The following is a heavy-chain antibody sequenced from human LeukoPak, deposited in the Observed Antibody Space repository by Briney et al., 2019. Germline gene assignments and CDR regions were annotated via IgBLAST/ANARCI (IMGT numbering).Heavy chain of an antibody. CDR1: GFTFSSYW. CDR3: AREAGDVLRFLEWLSRYYYIDV. J-gene: IGHJ6*03. V-gene: IGHV3-7*01. CDR2: IKQDGSEK. Sequence: GGSLRLSCAASGFTFSSYWMSWVRQAPGKGLEWVANIKQDGSEKYYVDSVKGRFTISRDNAKNSLYLQMNSLRAEDTAVYYCAREAGDVLRFLEWLSRYYYIDVWGKGTTVTVSS. D-gene: IGHD3-3*01.